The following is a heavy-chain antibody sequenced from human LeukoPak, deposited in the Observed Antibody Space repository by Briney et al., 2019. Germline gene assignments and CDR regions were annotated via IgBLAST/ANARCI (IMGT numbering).Heavy chain of an antibody. CDR3: ARVSRKSDYSNCLPGSADY. CDR2: ISSSSSYI. Sequence: PGGSLRLSCAASGFTFSSYSMNWVRQAPGKGLEWVSSISSSSSYIYYADSVKGRFTISRDNAKNSLYLQMNSLRAEDTAVYYCARVSRKSDYSNCLPGSADYWGQGTLVTVSS. D-gene: IGHD4-11*01. V-gene: IGHV3-21*01. J-gene: IGHJ4*02. CDR1: GFTFSSYS.